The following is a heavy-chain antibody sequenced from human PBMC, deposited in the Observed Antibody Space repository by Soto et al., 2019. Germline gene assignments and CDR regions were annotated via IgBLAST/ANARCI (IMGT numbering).Heavy chain of an antibody. CDR2: IRTTSSTI. CDR3: ARAGMPVSFDY. Sequence: EVPLVESGGGLVQPGGSLRLCCAASGFTFSSYAMNWVRQAPGKGLEWVSYIRTTSSTIYYADSVKGRFTISRDNAKNSLYLQMNSLRAEDTAVYYRARAGMPVSFDYWGQGTLVTVSS. D-gene: IGHD2-2*01. CDR1: GFTFSSYA. J-gene: IGHJ4*02. V-gene: IGHV3-48*01.